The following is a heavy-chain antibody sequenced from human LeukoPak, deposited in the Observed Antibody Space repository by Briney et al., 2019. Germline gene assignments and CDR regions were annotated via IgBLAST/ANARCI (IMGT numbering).Heavy chain of an antibody. CDR2: ISKSSDRI. Sequence: GGSLRLSCAASGFIFSSYSMNCVRQAPGKGLGWVSYISKSSDRIYHADSVTGRFTISRDNAKNSLYLQMDSLRAEDTAVYYCARDLLNDEGSSYFFDQWGQGTLVTVSS. CDR1: GFIFSSYS. CDR3: ARDLLNDEGSSYFFDQ. V-gene: IGHV3-48*04. D-gene: IGHD2-2*01. J-gene: IGHJ4*02.